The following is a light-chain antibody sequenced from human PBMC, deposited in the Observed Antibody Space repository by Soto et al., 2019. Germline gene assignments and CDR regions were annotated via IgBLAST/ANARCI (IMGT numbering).Light chain of an antibody. CDR3: QQYNNWPS. Sequence: EIVMTQSPATLSVSPGETTRLSCRASQSINSDVAWYQQKVGQTPRLLIHGASTRATGIAARFSGSGSETEFTLTIRSLQSEDFAVYFCQQYNNWPSFGQGTRLEIK. CDR1: QSINSD. CDR2: GAS. V-gene: IGKV3D-15*01. J-gene: IGKJ5*01.